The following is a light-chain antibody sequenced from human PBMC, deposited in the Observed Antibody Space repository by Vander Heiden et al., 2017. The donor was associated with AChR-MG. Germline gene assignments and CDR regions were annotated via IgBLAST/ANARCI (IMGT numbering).Light chain of an antibody. Sequence: SYELTQPTSVSVSPGQRATITCSGGELGDNYSCWYQQKPGQSPVMVIYQDNTRPSGMPERFSGSNSGNTATLTISGTQAMDEADYYCQAWNSGTVVFGGGTKLTVL. J-gene: IGLJ2*01. CDR1: ELGDNY. V-gene: IGLV3-1*01. CDR3: QAWNSGTVV. CDR2: QDN.